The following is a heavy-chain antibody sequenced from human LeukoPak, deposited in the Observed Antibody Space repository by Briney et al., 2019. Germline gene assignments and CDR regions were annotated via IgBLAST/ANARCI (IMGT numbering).Heavy chain of an antibody. CDR1: GFTFSSYG. D-gene: IGHD4-23*01. V-gene: IGHV3-33*01. CDR3: AWRDDYGGKSLGN. Sequence: PGGPLRLSCAASGFTFSSYGMHWVRQAPAKALEWVAVIWYDGSNKYYADSVKGRFTISRDNSKSTAYLQMNSLKSEDTALYYCAWRDDYGGKSLGNWGQGTLVTVSS. CDR2: IWYDGSNK. J-gene: IGHJ4*02.